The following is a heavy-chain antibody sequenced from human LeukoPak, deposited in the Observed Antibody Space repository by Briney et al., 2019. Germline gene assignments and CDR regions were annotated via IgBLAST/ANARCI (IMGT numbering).Heavy chain of an antibody. D-gene: IGHD6-13*01. CDR3: ARGSSWYGINY. CDR1: GGSFSGYY. Sequence: SETLSLTCAVYGGSFSGYYWSWIRQPPGKGLEWIGGINHSGSTNYNPSLKSRVTISVDTSKNQFSLKLSSVTAADTAVYYCARGSSWYGINYWGQGTLVTVSS. J-gene: IGHJ4*02. V-gene: IGHV4-34*01. CDR2: INHSGST.